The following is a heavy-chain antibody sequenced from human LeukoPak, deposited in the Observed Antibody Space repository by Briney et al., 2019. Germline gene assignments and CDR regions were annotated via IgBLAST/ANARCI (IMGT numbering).Heavy chain of an antibody. D-gene: IGHD6-19*01. Sequence: PGGSLRLSCAASGFTVSSNYMSWVRQAPGKGPEWVSVIYSGGSTYYADSVKGRFTISRDNSKNTLYLQMNSLRAEDTAVYYCARGMAVAVPFDYWGQGTLVTVSS. CDR2: IYSGGST. J-gene: IGHJ4*02. CDR3: ARGMAVAVPFDY. V-gene: IGHV3-53*01. CDR1: GFTVSSNY.